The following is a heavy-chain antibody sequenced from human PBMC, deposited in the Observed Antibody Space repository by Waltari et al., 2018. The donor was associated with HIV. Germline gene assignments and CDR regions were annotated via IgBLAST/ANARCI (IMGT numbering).Heavy chain of an antibody. J-gene: IGHJ3*02. D-gene: IGHD2-2*01. CDR1: GYSITSYY. Sequence: QVQLQESGPGLVKPSETLSLTCTVSGYSITSYYWSWIRQPAGKGLEWIGRIYTSGSTNYNPSLKSRVTISVDTSKNQFSLKLSSVTAADTAVYYCARVGFGVVVPAAGAFDIWGQGTMVTVSS. V-gene: IGHV4-4*07. CDR2: IYTSGST. CDR3: ARVGFGVVVPAAGAFDI.